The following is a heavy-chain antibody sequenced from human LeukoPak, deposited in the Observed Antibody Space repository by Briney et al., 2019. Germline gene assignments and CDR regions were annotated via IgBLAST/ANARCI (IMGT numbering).Heavy chain of an antibody. D-gene: IGHD2-15*01. CDR3: ASTGIVVVVAATSGWFDP. J-gene: IGHJ5*02. CDR1: GGSFSGYY. CDR2: INHSGST. Sequence: SETLSLTCAVYGGSFSGYYWSWIRQPPGKGLGWIGEINHSGSTNYNPSLKSRVTISVDTSKNQFSLKLSSVTAADTAVYYCASTGIVVVVAATSGWFDPWGQGTLVTVSS. V-gene: IGHV4-34*01.